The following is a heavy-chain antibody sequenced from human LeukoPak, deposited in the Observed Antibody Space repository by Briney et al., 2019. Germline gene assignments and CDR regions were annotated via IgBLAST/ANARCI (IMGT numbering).Heavy chain of an antibody. V-gene: IGHV3-21*01. J-gene: IGHJ5*02. CDR2: ISSSSSYI. CDR3: ARDAHIVIVPAAPGGFDP. Sequence: PGGSLRLSCAASGFTFSSYSMNWVRQAPGKGLEWVSSISSSSSYIYYADSVNGRFTISRDNAKNSLYLQMNSLRAEDTAVYYCARDAHIVIVPAAPGGFDPWGQGTLVTVSS. D-gene: IGHD2-2*01. CDR1: GFTFSSYS.